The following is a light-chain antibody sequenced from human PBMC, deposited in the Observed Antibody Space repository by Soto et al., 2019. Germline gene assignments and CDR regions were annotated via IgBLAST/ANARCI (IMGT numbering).Light chain of an antibody. J-gene: IGKJ1*01. CDR3: KQDNSWTWT. Sequence: EIVMTQSPATLSVSPGGRVTLSCRASHSISDTIAWYQQTPGQAPRLLIYGASARATGFPARFSGIGSGTDFTLTISSMQSLEFAVYSCKQDNSWTWTFGRGTKVEI. CDR1: HSISDT. V-gene: IGKV3-15*01. CDR2: GAS.